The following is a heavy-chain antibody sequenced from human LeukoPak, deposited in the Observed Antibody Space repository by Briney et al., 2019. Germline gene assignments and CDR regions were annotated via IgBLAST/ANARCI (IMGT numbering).Heavy chain of an antibody. V-gene: IGHV1-46*01. J-gene: IGHJ3*02. CDR3: AREGLAAAGTGAFDI. D-gene: IGHD6-13*01. CDR2: INPSGGST. CDR1: GGTFSSYA. Sequence: ASVKVSCKASGGTFSSYAISWVRQAPGQGLEWMGIINPSGGSTSYAQKFQGRVTMTRDTSTSTVYMELSSLRSEDTAVYYCAREGLAAAGTGAFDIWGQGTMVTVSS.